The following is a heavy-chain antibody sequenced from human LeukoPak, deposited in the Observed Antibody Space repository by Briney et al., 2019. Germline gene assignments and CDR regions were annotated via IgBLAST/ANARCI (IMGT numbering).Heavy chain of an antibody. J-gene: IGHJ4*02. CDR1: GFTFSSYS. Sequence: GGSLRLSCAASGFTFSSYSMNWVRQAPGKGLEWVSYISSSSSTIYYADSVKGRFTISRDNAKNSLYLQMNSLRAEDTAVYYCARDNREGLKYDILTGYVDYWGQGTLVTVSS. V-gene: IGHV3-48*04. D-gene: IGHD3-9*01. CDR2: ISSSSSTI. CDR3: ARDNREGLKYDILTGYVDY.